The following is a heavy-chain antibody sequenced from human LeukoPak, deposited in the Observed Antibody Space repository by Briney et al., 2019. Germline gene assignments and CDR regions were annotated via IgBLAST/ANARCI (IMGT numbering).Heavy chain of an antibody. CDR3: ASNKLRYFDWLERGAFDY. CDR2: ISYDGSNK. V-gene: IGHV3-30*03. Sequence: GGSLRLSCAASGFTFSSYGMHWVRQAPGKGLEWVAVISYDGSNKYYADSVKGRFTISRDNSKNTLYLQMNSLRAEDTAVYYCASNKLRYFDWLERGAFDYWGQGTLVTVSS. CDR1: GFTFSSYG. J-gene: IGHJ4*02. D-gene: IGHD3-9*01.